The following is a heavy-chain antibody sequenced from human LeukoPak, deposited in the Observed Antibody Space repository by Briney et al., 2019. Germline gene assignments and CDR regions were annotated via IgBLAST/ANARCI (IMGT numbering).Heavy chain of an antibody. J-gene: IGHJ6*03. D-gene: IGHD5-24*01. V-gene: IGHV1-8*03. CDR3: ARVPTFDGYNSYYYMDV. CDR1: GYTFTSYD. CDR2: MNPNSGNT. Sequence: GASVKVSCKASGYTFTSYDINWVRQATGQGLEWMGWMNPNSGNTGYAQKFQGRVTITRNTSISTAYMELSSLRSEGTAVYYCARVPTFDGYNSYYYMDVWGKGTTVTVSS.